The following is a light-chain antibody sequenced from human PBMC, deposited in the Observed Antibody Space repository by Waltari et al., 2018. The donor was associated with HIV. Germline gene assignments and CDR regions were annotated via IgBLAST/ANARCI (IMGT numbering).Light chain of an antibody. J-gene: IGLJ2*01. Sequence: SYVLTQPPSVSVAPGKTARITCGGNNIARKSVHWYQQKPGQAPVLVIYYDNDRPSGIPERFSGSNSGNTATLTISRVEAGDEADYYCQVWDTSSDHRVVFGGGTRLTVL. CDR1: NIARKS. CDR2: YDN. CDR3: QVWDTSSDHRVV. V-gene: IGLV3-21*04.